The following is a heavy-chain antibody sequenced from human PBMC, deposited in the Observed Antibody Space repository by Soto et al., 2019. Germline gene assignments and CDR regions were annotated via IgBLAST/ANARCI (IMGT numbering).Heavy chain of an antibody. J-gene: IGHJ4*02. CDR2: IYWDDDK. CDR3: AYRAATSGESY. D-gene: IGHD1-26*01. Sequence: QISLKESGPTLVKPTQTLTLTCNFSGFSLKTSGVGVGWIRQPPGKALEWLALIYWDDDKRYSPSLKNRLTTPKDTPKIQVVLTLTNMDHADTATCYCAYRAATSGESYWGPGTLVTVSS. CDR1: GFSLKTSGVG. V-gene: IGHV2-5*02.